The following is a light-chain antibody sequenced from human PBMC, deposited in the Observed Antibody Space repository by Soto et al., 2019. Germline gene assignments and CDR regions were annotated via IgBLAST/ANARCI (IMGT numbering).Light chain of an antibody. CDR2: DAS. CDR1: QSVSSY. J-gene: IGKJ4*01. CDR3: QQRSNWPPLN. V-gene: IGKV3-11*01. Sequence: EIVLTQSPATLSLSPGERATLSCRASQSVSSYLAWYQQKPGQAPRLLIYDASNRATGIPARFSGSGSGTDFTLTISSLEPEDVAVYYWQQRSNWPPLNFGGGTKVEIK.